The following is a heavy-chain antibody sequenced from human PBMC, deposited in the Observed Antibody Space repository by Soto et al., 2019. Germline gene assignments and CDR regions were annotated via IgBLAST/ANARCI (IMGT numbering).Heavy chain of an antibody. Sequence: ASVKVSWKASGYTFTSYGISWVRQAPGQGLEWMGWISAYNGNTNYAQKLQGRVTMTTDTSTSTAYMELRSLRSDDTAEYYCARVVTIFGVVIILSGMAVWGQGTTVTVSS. CDR2: ISAYNGNT. J-gene: IGHJ6*02. CDR1: GYTFTSYG. D-gene: IGHD3-3*01. CDR3: ARVVTIFGVVIILSGMAV. V-gene: IGHV1-18*01.